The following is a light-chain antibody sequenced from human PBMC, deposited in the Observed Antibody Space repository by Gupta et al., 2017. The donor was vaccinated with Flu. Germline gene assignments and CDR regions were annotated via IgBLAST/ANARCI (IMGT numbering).Light chain of an antibody. CDR1: QSVSSN. V-gene: IGKV3-15*01. J-gene: IGKJ4*01. CDR2: DAS. CDR3: QQYDDCPS. Sequence: PGERVTLSCRASQSVSSNLAWYQQRPGQAPRLLIYDASTRATGIPARFSGSGSGTEFTLTISSLQSEDFALYFCQQYDDCPSFGGGTTLGIK.